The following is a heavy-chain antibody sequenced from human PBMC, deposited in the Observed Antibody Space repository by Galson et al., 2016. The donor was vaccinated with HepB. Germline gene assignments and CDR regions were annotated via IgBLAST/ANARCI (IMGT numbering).Heavy chain of an antibody. CDR3: ARFPAQGTYCDGDSYFDY. CDR1: GFSVSANY. CDR2: IYTSGNT. Sequence: SLRLSCAASGFSVSANYMSWARQAPGKGLEWASVIYTSGNTYYADSVKGRFTISRDNSKNTVYLQMNGLRAEDTAIYYCARFPAQGTYCDGDSYFDYWGQGTLVTVSS. D-gene: IGHD2-21*02. V-gene: IGHV3-53*01. J-gene: IGHJ4*02.